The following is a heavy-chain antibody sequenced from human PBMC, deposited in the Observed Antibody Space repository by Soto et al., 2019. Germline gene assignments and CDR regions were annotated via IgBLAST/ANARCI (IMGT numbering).Heavy chain of an antibody. CDR3: ARSKARGYSSSFLHPRVHYYYYYGMDV. Sequence: PSETLSLTCTVSGGSISSGGYYWSWIRQHPGKGLEWIGYIYYSGSTNYNPSLKSRVTISVDTSKNQFSLKLSSVTAADTAVYYCARSKARGYSSSFLHPRVHYYYYYGMDVWGQGTTVTVSS. D-gene: IGHD6-6*01. CDR1: GGSISSGGYY. J-gene: IGHJ6*02. V-gene: IGHV4-61*08. CDR2: IYYSGST.